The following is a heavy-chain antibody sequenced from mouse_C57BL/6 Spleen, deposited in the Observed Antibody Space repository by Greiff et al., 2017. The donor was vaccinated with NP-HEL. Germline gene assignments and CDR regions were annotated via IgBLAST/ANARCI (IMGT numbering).Heavy chain of an antibody. Sequence: VQLKESGAELVKPGASVKLSCTASGFNIKDYYMHWVKQRTEQGLEWIGRIDPEDGETKYAPQFQGKATITADTSSNTAYLQLSSLTSEDTAVYYCVDSNYWYFDVWGTGTTVTVSS. J-gene: IGHJ1*03. D-gene: IGHD2-5*01. CDR2: IDPEDGET. V-gene: IGHV14-2*01. CDR3: VDSNYWYFDV. CDR1: GFNIKDYY.